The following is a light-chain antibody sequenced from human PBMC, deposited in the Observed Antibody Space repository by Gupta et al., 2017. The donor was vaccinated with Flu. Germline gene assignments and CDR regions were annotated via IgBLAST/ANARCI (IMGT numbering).Light chain of an antibody. J-gene: IGKJ5*01. CDR1: QSLLHSDGKTY. CDR3: RQRIQLPVT. V-gene: IGKV2D-29*01. CDR2: EAS. Sequence: EIVMTQTPLSLSVTPGQPASISCRSSQSLLHSDGKTYLNWYLQKPGQPPQLLIYEASTRGSGVPDRFRGRGSGTDFTLKISRVEGEDFGIYYCRQRIQLPVTFGQGTQL.